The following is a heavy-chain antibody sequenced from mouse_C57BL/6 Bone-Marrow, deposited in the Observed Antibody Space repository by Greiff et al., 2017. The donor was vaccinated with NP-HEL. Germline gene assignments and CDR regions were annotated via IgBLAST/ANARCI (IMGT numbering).Heavy chain of an antibody. D-gene: IGHD2-3*01. Sequence: VKLMESGAELARPGASVKMSCKASGYTFTSYTMHWVKQRPGQGLEWIGYINPSSGYTKYNQKFKDKATLTADKSSSTAYMQLSSLTSEDSAVYYCARDGPPYYFDYWGQGTTLTVSS. J-gene: IGHJ2*01. CDR3: ARDGPPYYFDY. CDR1: GYTFTSYT. V-gene: IGHV1-4*01. CDR2: INPSSGYT.